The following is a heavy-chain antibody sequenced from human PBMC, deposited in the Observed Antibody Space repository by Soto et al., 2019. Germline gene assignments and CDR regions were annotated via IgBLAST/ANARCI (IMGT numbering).Heavy chain of an antibody. CDR1: GGSSSSGDYY. J-gene: IGHJ5*01. D-gene: IGHD2-15*01. V-gene: IGHV4-30-4*01. Sequence: PSETQSVPCTVSGGSSSSGDYYRIWIHQPPGAGLEWDGAIYYSGSTYYNPSLKSRVTISVDTSEYQFSLKLRSVTAADTAVYYRAGVVVGAGTTGDSNWLDPWGQGTLVTVSS. CDR3: AGVVVGAGTTGDSNWLDP. CDR2: IYYSGST.